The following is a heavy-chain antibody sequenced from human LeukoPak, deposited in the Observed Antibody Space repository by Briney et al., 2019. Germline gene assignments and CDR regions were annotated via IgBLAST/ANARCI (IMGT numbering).Heavy chain of an antibody. Sequence: GGSLRLSCAASGFTFSSFWMHWVRQAPGKGLMWVSRINTDGSSTSYADSVKGRFTISRDNAKNTLYLQMNSLRAEDTAVYYCARELVGAFDYWGQGTLVTVSS. CDR3: ARELVGAFDY. V-gene: IGHV3-74*01. CDR1: GFTFSSFW. D-gene: IGHD1-26*01. CDR2: INTDGSST. J-gene: IGHJ4*02.